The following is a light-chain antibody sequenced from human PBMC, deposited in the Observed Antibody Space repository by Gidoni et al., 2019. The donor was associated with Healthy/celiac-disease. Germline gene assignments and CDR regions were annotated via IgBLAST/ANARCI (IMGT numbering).Light chain of an antibody. CDR2: DAS. CDR3: QQRSNWPVT. J-gene: IGKJ2*01. CDR1: QSLSSY. Sequence: IVLTQSPAPLSLSPGDRANLSCRASQSLSSYLAWYQQKHGQAPRLLIYDASNRATGIPARFSGSGSGTDCTLTISSLEPEDFAVYYCQQRSNWPVTFGQGTKLEIK. V-gene: IGKV3-11*01.